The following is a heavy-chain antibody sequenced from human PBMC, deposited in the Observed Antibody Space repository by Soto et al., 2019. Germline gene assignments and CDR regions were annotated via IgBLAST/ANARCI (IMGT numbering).Heavy chain of an antibody. D-gene: IGHD3-22*01. CDR3: ARRYYYDTSGDPFDY. Sequence: EMQLVESGGGLVKPGGSLRLSCAASGFTFTSYSMNWVRQAPGKGLEWVSAISSSSSYIFYADSVKGRFTISRDNAKNSLYLQMNRMRAEDTALYYCARRYYYDTSGDPFDYWGQGTLVTVSS. J-gene: IGHJ4*02. CDR1: GFTFTSYS. CDR2: ISSSSSYI. V-gene: IGHV3-21*01.